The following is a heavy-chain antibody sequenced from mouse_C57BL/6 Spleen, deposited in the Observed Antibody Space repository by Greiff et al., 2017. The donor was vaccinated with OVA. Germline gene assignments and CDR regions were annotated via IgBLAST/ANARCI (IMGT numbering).Heavy chain of an antibody. Sequence: DVHLVESGGGLVKPGGSLKLSCAASGFTFSDYGMHWVRQAPEKGLEWVAYISSGSSTIYYADTVKGRFTISRDNAKNTLFLQMTSLRSEDTAMYYCARDYGSSSYYFDYWGQGTTLTVSS. CDR3: ARDYGSSSYYFDY. J-gene: IGHJ2*01. CDR1: GFTFSDYG. CDR2: ISSGSSTI. D-gene: IGHD1-1*01. V-gene: IGHV5-17*01.